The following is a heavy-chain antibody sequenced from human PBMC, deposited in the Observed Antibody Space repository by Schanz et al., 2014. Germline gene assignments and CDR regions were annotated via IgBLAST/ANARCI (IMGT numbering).Heavy chain of an antibody. CDR3: AFDRDDAYDI. CDR2: IYLSDGST. CDR1: GYTFPSYG. J-gene: IGHJ3*02. V-gene: IGHV1-46*01. Sequence: QVQLVQSGAEVKKPGASVKVSCQASGYTFPSYGISWVRQAPGQGLEWMGRIYLSDGSTRYAQKFQGRVTVTRDTSTTTVYMDLSSLISEDTAVYYCAFDRDDAYDIWGQGTTVTVSS. D-gene: IGHD3-9*01.